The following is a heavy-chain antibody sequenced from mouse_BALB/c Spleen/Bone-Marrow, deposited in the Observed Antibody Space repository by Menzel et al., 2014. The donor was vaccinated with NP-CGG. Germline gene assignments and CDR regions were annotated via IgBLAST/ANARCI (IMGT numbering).Heavy chain of an antibody. V-gene: IGHV5-6-4*01. D-gene: IGHD4-1*01. CDR3: TRLSGSGAMDY. CDR2: ISRGGSYT. CDR1: GFTFSSYT. Sequence: EVMLAESGGGLVKPGGSLKLSCAASGFTFSSYTMSWVRQTPEKRLEWVATISRGGSYTYYPDSVKGRFTISRDNAKNTLYLQMSSLKSEDTAMYYCTRLSGSGAMDYWRQGTSVTGSS. J-gene: IGHJ4*01.